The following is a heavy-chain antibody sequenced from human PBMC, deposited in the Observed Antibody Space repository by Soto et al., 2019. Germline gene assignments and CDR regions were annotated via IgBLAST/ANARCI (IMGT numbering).Heavy chain of an antibody. CDR2: ISHSGST. Sequence: SETLSLTCAVSGDSINSSHWWNWVRQPTGKGLEWIGQISHSGSTNYNPSLTSRVNKSVDKSKNHFSLNLTSVTAPDTAVYYYARSHSSLFVYRAQGSCVPVSS. CDR1: GDSINSSHW. CDR3: ARSHSSLFVY. V-gene: IGHV4-4*02. D-gene: IGHD6-19*01. J-gene: IGHJ4*02.